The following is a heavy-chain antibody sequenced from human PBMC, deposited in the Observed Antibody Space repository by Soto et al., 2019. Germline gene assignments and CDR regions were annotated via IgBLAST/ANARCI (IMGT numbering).Heavy chain of an antibody. V-gene: IGHV4-39*01. D-gene: IGHD3-3*01. J-gene: IGHJ4*02. CDR2: IYYSGST. Sequence: SETLSLTCTVSGGSISSSSYYWGWIRQPPGKGLEWIGSIYYSGSTYYNPSLKSRVTISVDTSKNQFSLKLSSVTAADTAVYYCARQLPPTHYDFWSGYRTQGVYFDYWGQGTLVTVSS. CDR3: ARQLPPTHYDFWSGYRTQGVYFDY. CDR1: GGSISSSSYY.